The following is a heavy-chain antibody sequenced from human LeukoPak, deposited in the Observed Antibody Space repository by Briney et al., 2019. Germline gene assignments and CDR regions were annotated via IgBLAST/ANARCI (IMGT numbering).Heavy chain of an antibody. CDR3: ARDGSVNDHGDYAGAFDI. V-gene: IGHV3-33*01. CDR1: GFTFSSYG. J-gene: IGHJ3*02. D-gene: IGHD4-17*01. CDR2: IWYDGSNK. Sequence: PGGSLRLSCAASGFTFSSYGMHWVRQGRGMGLERVAVIWYDGSNKYYADSLKGRFTISRDNSKNTLYLQMNSLRAEDTAVYYCARDGSVNDHGDYAGAFDIWGQGTTVTVSS.